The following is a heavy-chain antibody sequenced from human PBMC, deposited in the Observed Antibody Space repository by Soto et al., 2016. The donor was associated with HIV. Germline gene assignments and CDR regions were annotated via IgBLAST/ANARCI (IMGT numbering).Heavy chain of an antibody. Sequence: EVQLLESGGGWVQPGGSLRLSCAASGFTFSNYAMSWVRQAPGKGLEWVSAISGSGGSTYYADSVKGRFTISRDNSKNTLYLQMNSLRAEDTAVYYCAKDSDSFYDLYFDYWGQGTLVTVSS. CDR3: AKDSDSFYDLYFDY. V-gene: IGHV3-23*01. CDR2: ISGSGGST. D-gene: IGHD3-16*01. CDR1: GFTFSNYA. J-gene: IGHJ4*02.